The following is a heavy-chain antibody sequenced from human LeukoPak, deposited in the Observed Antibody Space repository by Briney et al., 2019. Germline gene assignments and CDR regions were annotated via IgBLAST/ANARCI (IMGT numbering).Heavy chain of an antibody. D-gene: IGHD6-19*01. V-gene: IGHV3-33*06. CDR3: AKDLAVAVPNYFDS. CDR2: IWYDGSNK. Sequence: GGSLRLSCAASGFTFSSYGMHWVRQAPGKGLEWVAVIWYDGSNKYYADSVKGRFTISRDNSKNTLYLQMNSLRAEDTAVYYCAKDLAVAVPNYFDSWGQGTLVTVSS. J-gene: IGHJ4*02. CDR1: GFTFSSYG.